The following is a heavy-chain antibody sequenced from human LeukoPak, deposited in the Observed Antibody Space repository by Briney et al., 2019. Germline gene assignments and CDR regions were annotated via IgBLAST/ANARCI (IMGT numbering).Heavy chain of an antibody. Sequence: GGSLRLSCTASGFTFGDYAMSWVRQAPGKGLEWVGFIRSKAYGWTTEYAASVKGRFTISRDDSKSIAYLQMNSLKTEDTAVYYCTRDRGYSNFDPEADFYYYYYYMDVWGKGTTVTVSS. CDR3: TRDRGYSNFDPEADFYYYYYYMDV. D-gene: IGHD4-11*01. V-gene: IGHV3-49*04. CDR2: IRSKAYGWTT. J-gene: IGHJ6*03. CDR1: GFTFGDYA.